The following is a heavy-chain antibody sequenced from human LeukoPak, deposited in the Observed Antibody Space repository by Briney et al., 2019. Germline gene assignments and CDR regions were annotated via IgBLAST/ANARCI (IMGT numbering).Heavy chain of an antibody. CDR1: GFPFSSYS. J-gene: IGHJ5*02. D-gene: IGHD3-3*01. CDR2: IDTTNGGS. Sequence: GGSLSLSCAASGFPFSSYSMNWVRKGPGTGLEWVSTIDTTNGGSYYADSVKGRFIIHRDNSQNTLYLQMNSLRADDTAVYYCAKVNYDEPYLWGPGTLVTVSS. V-gene: IGHV3-23*01. CDR3: AKVNYDEPYL.